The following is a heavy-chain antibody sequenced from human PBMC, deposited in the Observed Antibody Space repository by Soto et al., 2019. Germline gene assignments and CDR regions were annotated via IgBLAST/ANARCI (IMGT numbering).Heavy chain of an antibody. V-gene: IGHV3-21*01. CDR3: ARDYVMDV. CDR1: GFTFSGDA. Sequence: EVQLVESGGGLVKPGGSLRRSCAASGFTFSGDAMNWVRQSPGKGLEWVSSISTTSTYIYYADSVKGRFTISRDNANNSLHLQMNDLSAEDTAVYYCARDYVMDVWGQRTTVTVSS. J-gene: IGHJ6*02. CDR2: ISTTSTYI. D-gene: IGHD3-10*02.